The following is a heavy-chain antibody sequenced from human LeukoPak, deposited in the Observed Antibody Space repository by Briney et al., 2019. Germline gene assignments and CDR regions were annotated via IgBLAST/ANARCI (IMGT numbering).Heavy chain of an antibody. Sequence: GGSLRLSCAASQFIFSSYWMTWVRQAPGKGLEWVANIKQDGSEKYYVDSVKGRFTISRDNAKNSLYLQMNSLRAEDTAVYYCARDWGGYCSGGSCKQLWLNEYYFDYWGQGTLVTVSS. CDR1: QFIFSSYW. CDR2: IKQDGSEK. CDR3: ARDWGGYCSGGSCKQLWLNEYYFDY. J-gene: IGHJ4*02. V-gene: IGHV3-7*01. D-gene: IGHD2-15*01.